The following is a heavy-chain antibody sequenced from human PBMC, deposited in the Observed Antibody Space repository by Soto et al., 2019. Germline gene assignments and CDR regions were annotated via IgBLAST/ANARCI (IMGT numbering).Heavy chain of an antibody. CDR3: ARTRGKHFDY. CDR2: INHSGST. CDR1: FTGYY. D-gene: IGHD3-10*01. V-gene: IGHV4-34*01. Sequence: FTGYYMHWIRQPPGKGLEWIGEINHSGSTNYNPSLKSRVTISVDTSKNQFSLKLSSVTAADTAVYYCARTRGKHFDYWGQGTLVTVSS. J-gene: IGHJ4*02.